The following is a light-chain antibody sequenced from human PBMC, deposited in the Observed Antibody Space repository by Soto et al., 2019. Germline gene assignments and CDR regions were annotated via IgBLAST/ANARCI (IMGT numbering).Light chain of an antibody. Sequence: DIQMTQSRSTLSAYVEDRVTSTCRASQSISSWLAWYQQKPGKAPKLLIYDASSLESGVPSRFSGSGTGTEYTFTISSLQAEDNGTYYCQQYENLPLTFGGGTKVDI. CDR1: QSISSW. V-gene: IGKV1-5*01. J-gene: IGKJ4*01. CDR2: DAS. CDR3: QQYENLPLT.